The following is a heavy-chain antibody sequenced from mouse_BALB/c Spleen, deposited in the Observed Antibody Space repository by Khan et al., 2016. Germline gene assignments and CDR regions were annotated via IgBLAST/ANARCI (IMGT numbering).Heavy chain of an antibody. Sequence: QVQLKESGPGLVQPSQSLSITCTVSGFSLTNYGVHWIRQSPGKGLEWLGVIWSDGNTDYSAAFISRLSISKDNSKSQVFFKMNSLQPNDTAIYXCARNLLCSFDYWGQGTTLSVSS. CDR2: IWSDGNT. J-gene: IGHJ2*01. CDR3: ARNLLCSFDY. CDR1: GFSLTNYG. V-gene: IGHV2-2*02. D-gene: IGHD6-1*01.